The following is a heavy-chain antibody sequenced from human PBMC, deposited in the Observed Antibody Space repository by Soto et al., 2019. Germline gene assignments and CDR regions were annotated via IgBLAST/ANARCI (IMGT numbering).Heavy chain of an antibody. Sequence: WGSLGLSCESSGFTFSGFDMHWVRQPTGKGLDSVSTIGTAGDTYYAVSVKGRFTISRDNAKNSLSLQMNSLRAGDTAVYFCARGQEVGAHFFDSWGQGTKVTVSS. D-gene: IGHD2-15*01. CDR1: GFTFSGFD. CDR2: IGTAGDT. V-gene: IGHV3-13*01. J-gene: IGHJ4*02. CDR3: ARGQEVGAHFFDS.